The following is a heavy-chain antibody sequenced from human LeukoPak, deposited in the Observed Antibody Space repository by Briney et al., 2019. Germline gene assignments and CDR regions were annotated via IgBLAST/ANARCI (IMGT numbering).Heavy chain of an antibody. CDR1: GGSFSGYY. V-gene: IGHV4-34*01. CDR3: ASTLGYCSGGSCYSGAFDI. J-gene: IGHJ3*02. CDR2: INHSGST. D-gene: IGHD2-15*01. Sequence: SETLSLTCAVYGGSFSGYYWSWIRQPPGKGLEWIGEINHSGSTNYNPSLKSRVTISVDTSKNQFSLKLSSVTAADTAVYYCASTLGYCSGGSCYSGAFDIWGQGTMVTVSS.